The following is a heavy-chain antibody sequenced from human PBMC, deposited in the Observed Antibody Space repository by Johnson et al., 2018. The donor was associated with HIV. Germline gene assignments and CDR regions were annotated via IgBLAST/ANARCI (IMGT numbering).Heavy chain of an antibody. CDR1: GFTFSTYG. V-gene: IGHV3-9*01. D-gene: IGHD4-23*01. CDR3: AKDLSPNPRGGAFDI. J-gene: IGHJ3*02. CDR2: INWNGGTI. Sequence: VQLVESGGGVVQPGGSLRLSCAASGFTFSTYGMHWVRQSPGKGLEWVSGINWNGGTIAYANSVKGRFTISRDNAKNSLSLQMNRLGTEDTALYYCAKDLSPNPRGGAFDIWGQGTMVTVSS.